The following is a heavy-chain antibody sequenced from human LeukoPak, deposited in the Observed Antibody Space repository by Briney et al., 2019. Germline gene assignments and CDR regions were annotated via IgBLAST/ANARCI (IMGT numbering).Heavy chain of an antibody. J-gene: IGHJ5*02. D-gene: IGHD3-10*01. V-gene: IGHV4-59*11. Sequence: SETLSLTCTVSGGSFMSHYWCWIRQPPGKGLEWIGYISSSGSTNYNPSLKSRLTMSVDTSKNQFSLKVRSVTAADTAVYYCARDPVGVIPSGFGPWGQGILVTVSS. CDR1: GGSFMSHY. CDR2: ISSSGST. CDR3: ARDPVGVIPSGFGP.